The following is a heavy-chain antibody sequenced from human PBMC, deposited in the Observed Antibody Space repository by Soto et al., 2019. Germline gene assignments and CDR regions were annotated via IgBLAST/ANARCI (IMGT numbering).Heavy chain of an antibody. V-gene: IGHV3-23*01. CDR3: ERDRQFSHPRGGMDV. D-gene: IGHD3-10*01. CDR2: ISGTGYNT. J-gene: IGHJ6*02. Sequence: GSLMPSCAASGLTFSSYAMNLVRQAPGKGLEWVSAISGTGYNTYYADSLKGRFTISRDNSKNTLSLQMNSLRAEDTAVYYCERDRQFSHPRGGMDVWGQGTTVTVYS. CDR1: GLTFSSYA.